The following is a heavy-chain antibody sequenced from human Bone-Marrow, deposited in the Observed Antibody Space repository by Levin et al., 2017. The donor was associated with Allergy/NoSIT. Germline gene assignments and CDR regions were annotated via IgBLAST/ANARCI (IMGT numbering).Heavy chain of an antibody. D-gene: IGHD6-13*01. J-gene: IGHJ6*02. Sequence: GGSLRLSCAASGFTVSSNYMSWVRQAPGKGLEWVSVIYIGGSTYYADSVRGRFTISRDNSKNTLYLQMNSLRAEDTAVYYCARELVLDYYYYYGMDVWGQGTTVTVSS. CDR2: IYIGGST. CDR3: ARELVLDYYYYYGMDV. V-gene: IGHV3-53*01. CDR1: GFTVSSNY.